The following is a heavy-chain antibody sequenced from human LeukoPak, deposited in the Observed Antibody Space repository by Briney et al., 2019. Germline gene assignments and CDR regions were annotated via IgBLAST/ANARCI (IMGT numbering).Heavy chain of an antibody. CDR1: GFTFSSYN. CDR3: TTDYDFGGGVDY. D-gene: IGHD3-3*01. J-gene: IGHJ4*02. Sequence: GGSLRLSCAASGFTFSSYNMNWVRQAPGKGLEWVSSISSSSSYIYYADLVRGRFTISRDNAKNSLYLQMNSLRAEDTAVYYCTTDYDFGGGVDYWGQGTLVTVSS. V-gene: IGHV3-21*01. CDR2: ISSSSSYI.